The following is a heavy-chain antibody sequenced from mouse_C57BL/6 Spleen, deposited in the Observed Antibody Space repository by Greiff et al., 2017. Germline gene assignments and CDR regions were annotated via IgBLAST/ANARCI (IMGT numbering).Heavy chain of an antibody. CDR3: ARLYGSSYRYFDV. CDR2: IDPSDSET. CDR1: GYTFTSYW. J-gene: IGHJ1*03. Sequence: QVQLQQPGAELVRPGSSVKLSCKASGYTFTSYWMHWVKQRPIQGLEWIGNIDPSDSETHYNQKFKDKATLTVDKSSSTAYMQLSSLTSEDSAVYYCARLYGSSYRYFDVWGTGTTVTVSS. D-gene: IGHD1-1*01. V-gene: IGHV1-52*01.